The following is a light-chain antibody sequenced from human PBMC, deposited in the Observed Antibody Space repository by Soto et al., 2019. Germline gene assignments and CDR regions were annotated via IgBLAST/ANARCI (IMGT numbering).Light chain of an antibody. CDR3: QQYGASPRT. CDR1: QSVPNSR. V-gene: IGKV3-20*01. CDR2: DTS. Sequence: EIVLTQSPDTLSFSPGVRATLSCRASQSVPNSRLAWYEQKPGQAPSLVISDTSIRATGIPDRFSGSGSGTDFSLIIGRLEPEDFAVYICQQYGASPRTFGQGTKVDI. J-gene: IGKJ1*01.